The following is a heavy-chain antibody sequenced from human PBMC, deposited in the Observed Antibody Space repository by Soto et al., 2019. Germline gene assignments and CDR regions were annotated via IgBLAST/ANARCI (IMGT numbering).Heavy chain of an antibody. V-gene: IGHV3-23*01. CDR2: ISGSGGST. Sequence: GGSLRLSCAASGFTFSSYAMSWVRQAPGEGLEWVSAISGSGGSTYCADSVKGRFTISRDNPKNTLYLQMNSLRAEDTAVYYCAKEVAATYYYGMDVWGQGTTVTVSS. CDR1: GFTFSSYA. J-gene: IGHJ6*02. CDR3: AKEVAATYYYGMDV. D-gene: IGHD2-15*01.